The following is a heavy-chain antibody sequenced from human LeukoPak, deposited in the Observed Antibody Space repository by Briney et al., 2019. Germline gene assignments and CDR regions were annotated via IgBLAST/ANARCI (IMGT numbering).Heavy chain of an antibody. CDR2: ISGSGGST. D-gene: IGHD3-22*01. Sequence: GGSLRLSCAASGFTFSNYAMSWVRQAPGKGLEWVSAISGSGGSTYYADAVKGRFTISRDNAKNSLYLQMNSLRDEDTAVYYCASSYYYDSSGLFFDYWGQGTLVTVSS. CDR1: GFTFSNYA. CDR3: ASSYYYDSSGLFFDY. J-gene: IGHJ4*02. V-gene: IGHV3-23*01.